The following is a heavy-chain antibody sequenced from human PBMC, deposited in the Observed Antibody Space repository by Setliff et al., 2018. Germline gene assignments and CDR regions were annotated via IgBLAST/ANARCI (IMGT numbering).Heavy chain of an antibody. CDR1: GFTFSNAW. D-gene: IGHD5-12*01. CDR2: IKFISQGGTT. V-gene: IGHV3-15*01. Sequence: GGSLRLSCVASGFTFSNAWMSWVRQAPGKGLEWVGRIKFISQGGTTDYAAPVEDRFTISRDDSKNTLYLQMNDLKTEGTAVYFCTTDPVGNSGFDVWGQGTMVTVSS. CDR3: TTDPVGNSGFDV. J-gene: IGHJ3*01.